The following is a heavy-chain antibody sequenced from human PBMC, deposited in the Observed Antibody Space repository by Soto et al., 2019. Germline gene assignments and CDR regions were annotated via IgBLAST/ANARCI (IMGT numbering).Heavy chain of an antibody. Sequence: QVQLVESGGGVVQPGRSLRLSCAASGFTFSAYGMHWVRQAPGKGLEWVAVIWYDGSNKYYVDSVKGRFTISRDDSKNTLYLQMNSLRAEDTAVYYCARETGAPLYGMDVWGQGTTVTDS. J-gene: IGHJ6*02. V-gene: IGHV3-33*01. CDR1: GFTFSAYG. D-gene: IGHD7-27*01. CDR2: IWYDGSNK. CDR3: ARETGAPLYGMDV.